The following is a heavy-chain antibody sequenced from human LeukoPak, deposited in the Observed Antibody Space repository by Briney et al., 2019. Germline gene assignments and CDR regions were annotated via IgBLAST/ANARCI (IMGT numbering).Heavy chain of an antibody. D-gene: IGHD1-26*01. CDR1: GDSISSYY. CDR2: IYTSGST. Sequence: SETLSLTCTVSGDSISSYYWSWLRQPPGKGLEWIGRIYTSGSTNYNPSLKSRVTMSVDTSKNQSSLKLITGLAADAAASYCARGGKTRSRNAFDIWGQGTMVTVSS. J-gene: IGHJ3*02. V-gene: IGHV4-4*07. CDR3: ARGGKTRSRNAFDI.